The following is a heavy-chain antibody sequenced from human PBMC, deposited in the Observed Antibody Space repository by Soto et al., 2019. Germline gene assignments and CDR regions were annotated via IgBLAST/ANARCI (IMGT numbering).Heavy chain of an antibody. D-gene: IGHD6-6*01. CDR1: GGSFSGYY. V-gene: IGHV4-34*01. CDR3: AREKRRLVGVWWFDP. Sequence: QVQLQQWGAGLLKPSETLSLTCAVYGGSFSGYYWSWIRQPPGKGLEWIGEINHSGSTNYNPSLKSRVTISVDTSKNQFSLKLSSVTAAETAVYYCAREKRRLVGVWWFDPWGQGTLVTVSS. J-gene: IGHJ5*02. CDR2: INHSGST.